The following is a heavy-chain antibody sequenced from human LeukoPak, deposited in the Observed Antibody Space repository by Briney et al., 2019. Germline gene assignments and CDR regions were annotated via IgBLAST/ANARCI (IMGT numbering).Heavy chain of an antibody. Sequence: GGSLRLSCAASGFTVSSNYMSWVRQAPGKGLEWVSVIYSGGSRYYADSVKGRFTISRDNSKNTLYLQMNSLRAEDTAVYYCARDSAYGGEKTDWGQGTLVTVSS. D-gene: IGHD4-23*01. CDR2: IYSGGSR. J-gene: IGHJ4*02. CDR1: GFTVSSNY. CDR3: ARDSAYGGEKTD. V-gene: IGHV3-53*01.